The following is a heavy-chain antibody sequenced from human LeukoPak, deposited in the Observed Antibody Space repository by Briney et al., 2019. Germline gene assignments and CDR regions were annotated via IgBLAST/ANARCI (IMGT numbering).Heavy chain of an antibody. D-gene: IGHD5-12*01. CDR1: GGSISSYY. J-gene: IGHJ5*02. V-gene: IGHV4-4*07. CDR2: INTSGST. CDR3: AREIVATITRWFDP. Sequence: SETLSLTCTVSGGSISSYYWSWIRQPAGKGLEWIGRINTSGSTNYNPSLKSRVTMSVDTSKNQFSLKLSSVTAADTAVYYCAREIVATITRWFDPWGQGTRVTVSS.